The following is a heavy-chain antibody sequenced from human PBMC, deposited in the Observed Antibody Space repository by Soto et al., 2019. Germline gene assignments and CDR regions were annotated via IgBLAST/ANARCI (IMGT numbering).Heavy chain of an antibody. CDR2: ISSSGSTI. J-gene: IGHJ4*02. CDR1: GFTFSSYE. Sequence: GGSLRLSCAASGFTFSSYEMNWVRQAPGKGLEWVSYISSSGSTIYYADSVKGRFTISRDNAKNSLYLQMNSLRAEDTAVYYCAREVFPSEENGDYGYYFDYWGQGTLVTVSS. D-gene: IGHD4-17*01. CDR3: AREVFPSEENGDYGYYFDY. V-gene: IGHV3-48*03.